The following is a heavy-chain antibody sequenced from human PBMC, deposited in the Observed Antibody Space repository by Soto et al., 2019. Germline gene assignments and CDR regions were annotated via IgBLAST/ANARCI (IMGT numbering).Heavy chain of an antibody. Sequence: EVQLLESGGGLVQPGGSLRLSCAASGFTFSSYAMSWVRQAPGKGLEWVSAISGSGGSTYYADSVKGRFTISRDNSKNTLYLQMNSLRAEDTAVYYRAKVLLPDYYDSSGYYYSNYYYGMDVWGQGTTVTVSS. V-gene: IGHV3-23*01. CDR3: AKVLLPDYYDSSGYYYSNYYYGMDV. J-gene: IGHJ6*02. CDR1: GFTFSSYA. CDR2: ISGSGGST. D-gene: IGHD3-22*01.